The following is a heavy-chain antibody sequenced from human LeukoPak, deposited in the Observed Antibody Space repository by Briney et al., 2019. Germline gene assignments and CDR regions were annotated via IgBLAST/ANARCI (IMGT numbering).Heavy chain of an antibody. Sequence: LAGGSLRLSCAASGFTFSIYAMSWVRQAPGKGLQWVSSITSSGDGTYYADSVKGRFTISRDNSENMLYLQMNGLRVEDTAVYFCAKDRPNYYGSNGHYYRRDGDYWGQGTLVTVSS. CDR1: GFTFSIYA. CDR3: AKDRPNYYGSNGHYYRRDGDY. CDR2: ITSSGDGT. J-gene: IGHJ4*02. V-gene: IGHV3-23*01. D-gene: IGHD3-22*01.